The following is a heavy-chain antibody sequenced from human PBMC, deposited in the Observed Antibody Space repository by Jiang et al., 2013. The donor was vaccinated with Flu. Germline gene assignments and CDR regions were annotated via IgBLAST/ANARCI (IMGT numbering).Heavy chain of an antibody. CDR2: ISGSGGST. CDR3: ARLDYDFWSGYFCCGMDV. D-gene: IGHD3-3*01. J-gene: IGHJ6*02. V-gene: IGHV3-23*01. Sequence: SAISGSGGSTYYADSVKGRFTISRDNSKNTLYLQMNSLRAEDTAVYYCARLDYDFWSGYFCCGMDVWGQGTTVTVSS.